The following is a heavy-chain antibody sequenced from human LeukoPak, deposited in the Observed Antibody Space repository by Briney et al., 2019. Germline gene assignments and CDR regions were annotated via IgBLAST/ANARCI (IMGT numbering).Heavy chain of an antibody. D-gene: IGHD6-13*01. Sequence: PSETLSLTCAVYGGSFSGYYWSWIRDPPGKGLEEIGFIYYSGSTNYNPSLKSRLTISVDTSKNQFSLKLSSVSAADTAVYYCARGRLRVAAAGTTRRGSFDYWGQGTLVTVSS. J-gene: IGHJ4*02. CDR3: ARGRLRVAAAGTTRRGSFDY. CDR1: GGSFSGYY. CDR2: IYYSGST. V-gene: IGHV4-59*08.